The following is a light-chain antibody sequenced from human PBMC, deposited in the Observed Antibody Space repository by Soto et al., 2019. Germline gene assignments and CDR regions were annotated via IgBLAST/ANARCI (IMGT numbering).Light chain of an antibody. J-gene: IGLJ1*01. CDR2: AVS. CDR1: SSDVGGYSY. V-gene: IGLV2-14*01. CDR3: CSYTVSGTYV. Sequence: QSVLTQPASVSGSPGQSITISCTGTSSDVGGYSYVSWYQQHPGKAPKLMIYAVSNRPSGVSNRFSGSKSGNTATLTISGLQAEDEADYYCCSYTVSGTYVFGTGTK.